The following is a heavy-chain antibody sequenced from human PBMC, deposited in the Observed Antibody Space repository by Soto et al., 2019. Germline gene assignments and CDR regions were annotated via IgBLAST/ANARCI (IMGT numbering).Heavy chain of an antibody. J-gene: IGHJ5*02. CDR1: GYTFTGYY. CDR3: ATRGAVDVPPFQP. Sequence: ASVKVSCKASGYTFTGYYMHWVRQAPGQGLEWMGWINPNSGGTNYAQKFQGRVTMTRDTSISTAYMELSGLRSDDTAVYYCATRGAVDVPPFQPWGQGTMVTVS. V-gene: IGHV1-2*02. D-gene: IGHD6-19*01. CDR2: INPNSGGT.